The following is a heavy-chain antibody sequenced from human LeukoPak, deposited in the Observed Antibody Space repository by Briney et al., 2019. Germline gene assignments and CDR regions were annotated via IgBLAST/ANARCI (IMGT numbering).Heavy chain of an antibody. D-gene: IGHD3-10*01. V-gene: IGHV3-23*01. Sequence: GGSLRLSCAASGFTFSSYAMSWVRQAPGKGLEWVSAISGSGGSTYYADSVKGRFTISRDNSKNTLYLQMNSLRAEDTVVYYCAKAGASITMVRGNPHYYYYGMDVWGQGTTVTVSS. CDR2: ISGSGGST. J-gene: IGHJ6*02. CDR1: GFTFSSYA. CDR3: AKAGASITMVRGNPHYYYYGMDV.